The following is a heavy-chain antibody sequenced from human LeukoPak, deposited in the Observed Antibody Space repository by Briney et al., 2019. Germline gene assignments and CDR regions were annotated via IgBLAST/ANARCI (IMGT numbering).Heavy chain of an antibody. Sequence: GGSLRLSCAASGFTFSSYGMHWVRQAPGKGLEWVAVIWYDGSNKYYAESVKGRFTISRDNSKNTLYLQMNSLRAEDTAVYYCAKDYPTPAHWGQGTLSPSPQ. V-gene: IGHV3-33*06. CDR2: IWYDGSNK. CDR1: GFTFSSYG. J-gene: IGHJ4*02. CDR3: AKDYPTPAH.